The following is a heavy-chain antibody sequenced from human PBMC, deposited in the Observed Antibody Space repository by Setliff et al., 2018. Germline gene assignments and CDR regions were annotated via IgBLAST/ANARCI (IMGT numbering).Heavy chain of an antibody. CDR3: SRLVRYCTTTTCQRASGDDY. J-gene: IGHJ4*02. D-gene: IGHD2-8*01. CDR1: GYTFTNYG. CDR2: ISPYSGNT. Sequence: ASVKVSCKASGYTFTNYGVTWVRQAPGQGLEWMGWISPYSGNTYYAPELQGSVTLTTDTSTTTAYLELRSLTSDDTAVYYCSRLVRYCTTTTCQRASGDDYWGQGTLVTVSS. V-gene: IGHV1-18*01.